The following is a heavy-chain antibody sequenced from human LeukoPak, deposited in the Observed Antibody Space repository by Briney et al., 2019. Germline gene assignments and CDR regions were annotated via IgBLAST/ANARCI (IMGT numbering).Heavy chain of an antibody. Sequence: PGTSLRLSCAASGFSFTTYGMHWVRQAPGKGLEWVSYISSSGSTIYYADSVKGRFTISRDNAKNSLYLQMNSLRAEDTAVYYCARVFRTLPHSGSPYYYYGMDVWGQGTTVTVSS. J-gene: IGHJ6*02. CDR2: ISSSGSTI. CDR1: GFSFTTYG. CDR3: ARVFRTLPHSGSPYYYYGMDV. V-gene: IGHV3-48*04. D-gene: IGHD3-10*01.